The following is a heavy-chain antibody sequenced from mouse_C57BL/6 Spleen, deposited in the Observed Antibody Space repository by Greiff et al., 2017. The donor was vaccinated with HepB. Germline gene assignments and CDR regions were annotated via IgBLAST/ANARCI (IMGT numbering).Heavy chain of an antibody. D-gene: IGHD3-2*01. CDR2: IYPGDGDT. CDR3: ARSAYRQPHFDY. Sequence: VQLQQSGAELVKPGASVKISCKASGYAFSSYWMNWVKQRPGKGLEWIGQIYPGDGDTNYNGKFKGKATLTADKSSSTAYMQLSSLTSEDSAVYCCARSAYRQPHFDYWGQGTTLTVSS. V-gene: IGHV1-80*01. J-gene: IGHJ2*01. CDR1: GYAFSSYW.